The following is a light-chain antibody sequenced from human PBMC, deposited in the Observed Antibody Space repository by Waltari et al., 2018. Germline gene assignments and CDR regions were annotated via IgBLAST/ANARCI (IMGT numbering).Light chain of an antibody. CDR3: LQFDTYLLT. CDR2: DAS. V-gene: IGKV1-13*02. CDR1: QDISSS. Sequence: AIQLTQSPFSLSASVGDRVNITCRASQDISSSVAWYQQRPGATPKHLIFDASTLQTGVPSRFRGSGSRTEFTLTISSLQPEDFAVYYCLQFDTYLLTVGGGTKVEI. J-gene: IGKJ4*01.